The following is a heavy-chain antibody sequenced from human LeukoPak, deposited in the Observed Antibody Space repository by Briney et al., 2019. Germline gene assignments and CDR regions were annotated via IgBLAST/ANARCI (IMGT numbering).Heavy chain of an antibody. D-gene: IGHD6-13*01. CDR2: IPYDGSNK. J-gene: IGHJ4*02. V-gene: IGHV3-30*04. CDR3: VRGAYSSSWLNFDY. Sequence: TGGSLRLSCAASGFPFSSYAMHWVRQAPGKGLEGVALIPYDGSNKYYADSVKGRFTVSRDNSKNTLYLQMNSLRAEDTAVYYCVRGAYSSSWLNFDYWGQGTLVTVSS. CDR1: GFPFSSYA.